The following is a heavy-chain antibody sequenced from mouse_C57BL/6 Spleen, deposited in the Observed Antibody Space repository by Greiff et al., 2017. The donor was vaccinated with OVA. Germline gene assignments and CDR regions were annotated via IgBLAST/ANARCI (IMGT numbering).Heavy chain of an antibody. D-gene: IGHD4-1*01. CDR2: IYPGDGDT. J-gene: IGHJ2*01. Sequence: VQVVESGAELVKPGASVKISCKASGYAFSSYWMNWVKQRPGKGLEWIGQIYPGDGDTNYNGKFKGKATLTADKSSSTAYMQLSSLTSEDSAVYFCARTTGTPFDYWGQGTTLTVSS. CDR3: ARTTGTPFDY. V-gene: IGHV1-80*01. CDR1: GYAFSSYW.